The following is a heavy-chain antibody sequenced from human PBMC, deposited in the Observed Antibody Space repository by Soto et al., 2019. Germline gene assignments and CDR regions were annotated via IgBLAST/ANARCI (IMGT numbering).Heavy chain of an antibody. V-gene: IGHV1-46*01. D-gene: IGHD3-16*01. CDR3: VKSKNWCDGGSRYFDY. CDR2: INPSGGST. CDR1: GYTFTSYY. J-gene: IGHJ4*02. Sequence: QVQLVQSGAEVKNPGASVKVSCKASGYTFTSYYIHWVRQAPGQGLEWMGIINPSGGSTTYAQTLPGRVTMNRDTSTSTVYMEMSGLRYEDAAVYYCVKSKNWCDGGSRYFDYWGQGTLLTVSS.